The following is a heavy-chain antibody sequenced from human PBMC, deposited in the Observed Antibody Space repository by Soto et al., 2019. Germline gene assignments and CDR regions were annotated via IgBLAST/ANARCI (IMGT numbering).Heavy chain of an antibody. V-gene: IGHV3-7*01. CDR3: TRDVGDG. CDR2: VKHDGSET. Sequence: EVQLVESGGGLVQPGGSLRLSCAASGFTFSNDWMTWVRQAPGKGLEWVANVKHDGSETYYVDSLKGRFTISRDNAKNSLYLQMNSLRAEDTALYYCTRDVGDGWGQGTLVTVSS. J-gene: IGHJ4*02. CDR1: GFTFSNDW.